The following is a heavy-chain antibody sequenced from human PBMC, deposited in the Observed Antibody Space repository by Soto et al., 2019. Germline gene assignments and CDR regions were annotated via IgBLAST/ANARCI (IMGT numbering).Heavy chain of an antibody. Sequence: SETLSLTCAVYGGSFSGYYWSWIRQPPGKGLEWIGEINHSGSTNYNPSLKSRVTISVDTSKNQFSLKLSSVTAADTAVYYCARGIHFGASSHADWFDPSGQGTLVTVSS. J-gene: IGHJ5*02. V-gene: IGHV4-34*01. CDR3: ARGIHFGASSHADWFDP. CDR1: GGSFSGYY. CDR2: INHSGST. D-gene: IGHD3-16*01.